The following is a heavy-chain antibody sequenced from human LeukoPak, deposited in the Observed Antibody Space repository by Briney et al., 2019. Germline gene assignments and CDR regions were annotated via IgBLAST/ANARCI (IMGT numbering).Heavy chain of an antibody. CDR3: ARDRDTKGDLDAFDI. CDR1: GFIFSSYS. J-gene: IGHJ3*02. V-gene: IGHV3-48*01. CDR2: ISSSSSTI. Sequence: PGGSLRLSCAASGFIFSSYSMNWVRQAPGKGLEWVSYISSSSSTIYYADSVKGRFTISRDNAKNSLYLQMNSLRAEDTAVYYCARDRDTKGDLDAFDIWGQGTMVTVSS. D-gene: IGHD2-8*01.